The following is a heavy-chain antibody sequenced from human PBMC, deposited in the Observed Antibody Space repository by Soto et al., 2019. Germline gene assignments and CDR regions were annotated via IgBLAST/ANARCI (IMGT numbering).Heavy chain of an antibody. V-gene: IGHV4-59*01. J-gene: IGHJ4*02. Sequence: SETLPLTWTVSGGSISSYYWSWIRQPQGKGLEWIGYIYYSGSTNYNPSLKSRVTISVDTSKNQFSLKLSSVTAADTAVYYCARDYGDYVRYFDYWGQGTLVTVSS. CDR2: IYYSGST. CDR1: GGSISSYY. CDR3: ARDYGDYVRYFDY. D-gene: IGHD4-17*01.